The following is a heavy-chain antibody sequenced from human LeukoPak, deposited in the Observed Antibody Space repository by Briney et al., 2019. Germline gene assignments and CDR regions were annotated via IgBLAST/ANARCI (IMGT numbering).Heavy chain of an antibody. J-gene: IGHJ4*02. CDR3: ARGPLAANHAGLRDY. CDR2: KNHNSGNT. V-gene: IGHV1-8*01. CDR1: GYTFTSYD. Sequence: GASVKVSCKASGYTFTSYDINSVRQATGQGLEWMGWKNHNSGNTGYAQKFQDRVSMTRNTSIRTAYLELSSLRSEDTAVYYCARGPLAANHAGLRDYWGQGTLVSVSS. D-gene: IGHD2-15*01.